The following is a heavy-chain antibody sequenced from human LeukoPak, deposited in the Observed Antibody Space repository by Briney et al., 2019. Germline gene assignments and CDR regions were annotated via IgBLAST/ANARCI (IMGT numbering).Heavy chain of an antibody. D-gene: IGHD3-22*01. CDR2: IYYSAST. CDR3: AREVRNYYDSSGYYSPYYFDY. Sequence: SETLSLTCTVSGGTISSGDYYWSWIRQPPGKGLEWIGYIYYSASTYYNPSLKSRVTISVDTSKNQFSLKLSSVTAADTAVYYCAREVRNYYDSSGYYSPYYFDYWGQGTLVTVSS. V-gene: IGHV4-30-4*01. J-gene: IGHJ4*02. CDR1: GGTISSGDYY.